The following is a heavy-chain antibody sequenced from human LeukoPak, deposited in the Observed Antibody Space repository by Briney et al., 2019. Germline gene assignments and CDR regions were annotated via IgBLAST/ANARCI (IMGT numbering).Heavy chain of an antibody. D-gene: IGHD3-10*01. Sequence: GGSLRLYCAASGFTVSCNYMSWVRQGPGKGLEGFSVIYSGGSTYYADSVKGGFTISRDNSKNTLYLQMNSLRAEDTAVYYCARVSGSGSYKSFDYWGQGTLVTVPS. CDR3: ARVSGSGSYKSFDY. V-gene: IGHV3-53*01. J-gene: IGHJ4*02. CDR1: GFTVSCNY. CDR2: IYSGGST.